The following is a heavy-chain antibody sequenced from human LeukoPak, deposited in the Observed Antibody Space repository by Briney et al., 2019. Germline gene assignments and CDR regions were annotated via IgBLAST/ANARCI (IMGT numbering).Heavy chain of an antibody. CDR3: ARAVYYDFWSGYAYYFDY. CDR1: GFTFSSYW. J-gene: IGHJ4*02. CDR2: IKQDGSEK. V-gene: IGHV3-7*01. Sequence: PGGSLRLSCATSGFTFSSYWMTWVRQAPGKGLEWVANIKQDGSEKYYVDSVKGRFTISRDNAKNSLYLQMNSLRAEDTAVYYCARAVYYDFWSGYAYYFDYWGQGTLVTVSS. D-gene: IGHD3-3*01.